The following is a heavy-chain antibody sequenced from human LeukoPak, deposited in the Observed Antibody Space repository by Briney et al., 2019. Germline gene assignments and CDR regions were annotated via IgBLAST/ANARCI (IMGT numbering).Heavy chain of an antibody. Sequence: GASVKVSCKASGYTFTSYYMHWVRQAPGQGLEWMGVINPSGGTTTYAQKFQGRVTMTRDVSTSTVYMELISLRSEDTAVYYCARDRCTGGSCSIDSFDMWGQGTMVTVSS. D-gene: IGHD2-15*01. V-gene: IGHV1-46*01. CDR1: GYTFTSYY. CDR2: INPSGGTT. CDR3: ARDRCTGGSCSIDSFDM. J-gene: IGHJ3*02.